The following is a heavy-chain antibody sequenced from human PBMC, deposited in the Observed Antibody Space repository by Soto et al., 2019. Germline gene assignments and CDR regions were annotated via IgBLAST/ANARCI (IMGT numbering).Heavy chain of an antibody. J-gene: IGHJ6*02. CDR1: GFTFSSYG. D-gene: IGHD6-6*01. V-gene: IGHV3-30*18. Sequence: GGSLRLSCAASGFTFSSYGMHWVRQAPGKGLEWVAVISYDGSNKYYADSVKGRFTISRDNSKNTLYLQMNSLRAEDTAVYYGAKELGPRLSNSSYYYYGMDVWGQGTTVTVS. CDR2: ISYDGSNK. CDR3: AKELGPRLSNSSYYYYGMDV.